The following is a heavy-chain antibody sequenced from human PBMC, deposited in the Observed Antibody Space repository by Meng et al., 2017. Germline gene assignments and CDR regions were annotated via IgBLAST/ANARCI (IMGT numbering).Heavy chain of an antibody. V-gene: IGHV1-46*01. CDR3: ASSAGWGDPVYDY. Sequence: RVRSWGEGKKHAASGKVSCNKAGYTFTSSYIHWGRQAPGQGFDWRRISNPSGGSTSYAQKFQRRVTMTRDTSTSTVYMELSSRRSDDTAVYYCASSAGWGDPVYDYWGQGTLVTVSS. CDR1: GYTFTSSY. J-gene: IGHJ4*02. D-gene: IGHD2-21*01. CDR2: SNPSGGST.